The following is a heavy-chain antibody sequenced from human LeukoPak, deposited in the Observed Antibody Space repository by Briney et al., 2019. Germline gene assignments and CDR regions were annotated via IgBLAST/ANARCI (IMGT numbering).Heavy chain of an antibody. D-gene: IGHD3-22*01. V-gene: IGHV3-49*04. CDR3: TRDHPYYYDNSGYPLDY. CDR1: GFTFGDYA. CDR2: IRSKAYGGTT. J-gene: IGHJ4*02. Sequence: GGSLRLSCAASGFTFGDYAVSWVRQAPGKGPGWIGFIRSKAYGGTTQYAASVKGRFTLSRDDSKSITYLQMNSLKTEDTAVYYCTRDHPYYYDNSGYPLDYWGQGTLVTVSS.